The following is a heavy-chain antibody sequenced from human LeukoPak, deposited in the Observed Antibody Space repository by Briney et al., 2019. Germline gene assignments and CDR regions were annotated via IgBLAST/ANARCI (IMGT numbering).Heavy chain of an antibody. CDR3: ASLLAANWFDP. V-gene: IGHV4-59*01. D-gene: IGHD2-15*01. Sequence: PSETLSLTCTVSGASISSYYWSWIRQPPGKGLEWIGYIYYNGNTNYNPSLKSRVTISLDTSKNQFSLKLSSVTAADTAVYYCASLLAANWFDPWGLGTLVTVSS. CDR2: IYYNGNT. CDR1: GASISSYY. J-gene: IGHJ5*02.